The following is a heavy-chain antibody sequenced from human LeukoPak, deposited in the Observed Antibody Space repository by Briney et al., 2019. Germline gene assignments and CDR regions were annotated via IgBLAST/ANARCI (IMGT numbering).Heavy chain of an antibody. Sequence: WETLSLTCTVSGGSISSYYWSWIRQPPEKGLEWIGDIYHSGTTNYNPSLQSRVTISVDTSMNQFSLKLISVTAADTAVYSCARSNSESDYRGYYFDYWGQGTLVTVSS. CDR1: GGSISSYY. CDR2: IYHSGTT. V-gene: IGHV4-59*01. CDR3: ARSNSESDYRGYYFDY. D-gene: IGHD1-26*01. J-gene: IGHJ4*02.